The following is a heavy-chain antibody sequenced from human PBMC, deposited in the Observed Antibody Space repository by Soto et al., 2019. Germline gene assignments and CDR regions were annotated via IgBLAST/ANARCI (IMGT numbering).Heavy chain of an antibody. CDR1: DGSISSYY. V-gene: IGHV4-59*01. D-gene: IGHD1-7*01. CDR2: IYYSGST. Sequence: SETLSLTCTVSDGSISSYYWSWIRQPPGKGLEWIGYIYYSGSTNYNPSLKSRVTISVDTSKNQFSLKLSSVTAADTAVYYCARDYGRNWNYHYYYYGMDVWGQGTTVTVSS. CDR3: ARDYGRNWNYHYYYYGMDV. J-gene: IGHJ6*02.